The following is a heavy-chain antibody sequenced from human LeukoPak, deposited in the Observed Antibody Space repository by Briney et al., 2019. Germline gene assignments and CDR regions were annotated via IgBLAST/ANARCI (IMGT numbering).Heavy chain of an antibody. CDR2: ISSSSSYI. V-gene: IGHV3-21*01. J-gene: IGHJ3*02. Sequence: GGSLRLSCAVSGFTFSSYSMNWVRQAPGKGLEWVSSISSSSSYIYYADSVKGRFTISRDNAKNSLYLQMNSLRAEDTAVYYCARELGEGAFDIWGQGTMVTVSS. CDR3: ARELGEGAFDI. CDR1: GFTFSSYS.